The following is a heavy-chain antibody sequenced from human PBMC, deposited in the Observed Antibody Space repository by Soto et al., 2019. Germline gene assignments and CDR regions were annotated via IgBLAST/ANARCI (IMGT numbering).Heavy chain of an antibody. CDR1: GFTVSSKY. CDR3: TRDDVLCSGGRCYWGPMHV. V-gene: IGHV3-66*01. D-gene: IGHD2-15*01. CDR2: IQSGGST. J-gene: IGHJ6*04. Sequence: EVQLVESGGGLVQPGGSLRLSCAASGFTVSSKYMSWVRQAPGKGLEWVSLIQSGGSTYYAGSVKGRFTISRDNSENTLFLQMNSLRVEDTAVYYCTRDDVLCSGGRCYWGPMHVWGKGTTVTVSA.